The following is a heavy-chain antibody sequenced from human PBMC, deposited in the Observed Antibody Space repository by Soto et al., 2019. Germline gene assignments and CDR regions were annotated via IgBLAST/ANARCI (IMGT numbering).Heavy chain of an antibody. CDR1: GGSISSGDYS. CDR2: IYDSGST. V-gene: IGHV4-30-2*01. Sequence: SATLSLTCAVSGGSISSGDYSWSWILQPPGRGLEWIGYIYDSGSTHYNPSLKSRVTISRDRSRNQFSLKLTSVTAADTAVYYCARAADFWNTYYFFYYDHWGRGTLVTVSS. J-gene: IGHJ4*02. CDR3: ARAADFWNTYYFFYYDH. D-gene: IGHD3-3*01.